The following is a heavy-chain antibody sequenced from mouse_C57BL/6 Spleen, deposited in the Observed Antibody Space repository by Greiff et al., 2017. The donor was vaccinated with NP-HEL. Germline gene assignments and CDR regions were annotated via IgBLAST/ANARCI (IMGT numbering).Heavy chain of an antibody. CDR2: IHPNSGST. CDR3: ARGYSNFYWYFDV. Sequence: VQLQQPGAELVKPGASVKLSCKASGYTFTSYWMHWVKQRPGQGLEWIGMIHPNSGSTNSNEKFKSKATLTVDKSSSTAYMQLSSLTSEDSAVYYCARGYSNFYWYFDVWGTGTTVTVSS. J-gene: IGHJ1*03. D-gene: IGHD2-5*01. V-gene: IGHV1-64*01. CDR1: GYTFTSYW.